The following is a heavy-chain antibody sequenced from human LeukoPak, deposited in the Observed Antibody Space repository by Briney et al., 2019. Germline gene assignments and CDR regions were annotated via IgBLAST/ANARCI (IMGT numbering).Heavy chain of an antibody. V-gene: IGHV1-2*02. CDR3: ARVPQVVAAIYYFDY. CDR2: INPNSGGT. J-gene: IGHJ4*02. CDR1: GYTFTSYY. Sequence: ASVKVSCKASGYTFTSYYMHWVRQAPGQGLEWMGWINPNSGGTNYAQKFQGRVTMTRDTSISTAYMELSRLRSDDTAVYYCARVPQVVAAIYYFDYWGQGTLVTVSS. D-gene: IGHD2-15*01.